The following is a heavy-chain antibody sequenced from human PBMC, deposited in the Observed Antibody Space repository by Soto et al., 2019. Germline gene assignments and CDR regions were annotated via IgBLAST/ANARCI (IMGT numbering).Heavy chain of an antibody. CDR1: VGSISSSSYY. J-gene: IGHJ4*02. Sequence: ASWTLSLTCTVSVGSISSSSYYWVWIRHTPGKGQEWIGSIYYSGSTYYNPSLSSRVTISLDTAKNQFSLKLSSVTAADTAVYYCARKGDGYNLREWDYWGQGTLVTVSS. V-gene: IGHV4-39*01. D-gene: IGHD3-3*01. CDR2: IYYSGST. CDR3: ARKGDGYNLREWDY.